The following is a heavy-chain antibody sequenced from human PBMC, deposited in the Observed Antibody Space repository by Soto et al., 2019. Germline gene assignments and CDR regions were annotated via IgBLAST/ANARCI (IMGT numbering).Heavy chain of an antibody. V-gene: IGHV4-39*01. CDR1: GGSISSSSYY. J-gene: IGHJ4*02. D-gene: IGHD6-6*01. Sequence: LSLTCTVSGGSISSSSYYWGWIRQPPGKGLEWIGSIYYSGSTYYNPSLKSRVTISVDTSKNQFSLKLSSVTAADTAVYYCARPGLGSSYFDYWGQGTLVTVSS. CDR2: IYYSGST. CDR3: ARPGLGSSYFDY.